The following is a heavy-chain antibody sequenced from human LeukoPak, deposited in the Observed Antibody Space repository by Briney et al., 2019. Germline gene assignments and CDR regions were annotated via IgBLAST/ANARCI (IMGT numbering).Heavy chain of an antibody. CDR2: INHSGST. D-gene: IGHD2-15*01. CDR1: GGSISSSSYY. J-gene: IGHJ6*03. V-gene: IGHV4-39*07. Sequence: PSETLSLTCTVSGGSISSSSYYWGWIRQPPGKGLEWIGEINHSGSTNYNPSLKSRVTISVDTSRNQFSLKLSSVTAADTAVYYCARVVAATNRYYYYYMDVWGKGTTVTISS. CDR3: ARVVAATNRYYYYYMDV.